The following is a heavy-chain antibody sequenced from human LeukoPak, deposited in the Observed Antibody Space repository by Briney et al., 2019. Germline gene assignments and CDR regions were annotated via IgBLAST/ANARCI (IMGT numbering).Heavy chain of an antibody. D-gene: IGHD3-10*01. CDR3: AKSVGIIRRGAFDI. Sequence: GGPLRLSCAASGFTFSSYAMSWVRQAPGKGLEWVSGISGSAATTYYADSAKGRFTISRDNSKNRLYLQMNSLRVEDTAVYYCAKSVGIIRRGAFDIWGQGTMVTVSS. CDR2: ISGSAATT. J-gene: IGHJ3*02. V-gene: IGHV3-23*01. CDR1: GFTFSSYA.